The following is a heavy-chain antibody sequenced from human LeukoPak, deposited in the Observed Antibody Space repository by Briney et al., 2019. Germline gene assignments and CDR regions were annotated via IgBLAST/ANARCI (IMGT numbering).Heavy chain of an antibody. CDR3: ARDLRGWGSDFDY. CDR2: IYYSGST. J-gene: IGHJ4*02. CDR1: GGSISGYY. Sequence: PSETLSLTCTVSGGSISGYYWSWIRQPPGKGLEWIGFIYYSGSTNYNPSLKSRVTISVDMSKNQFSLKLSSVTAADTAVYYCARDLRGWGSDFDYWGQGTLVTVSS. V-gene: IGHV4-59*01. D-gene: IGHD6-19*01.